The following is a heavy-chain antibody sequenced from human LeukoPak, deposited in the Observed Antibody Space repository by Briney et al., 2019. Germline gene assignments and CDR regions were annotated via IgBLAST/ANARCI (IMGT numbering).Heavy chain of an antibody. CDR2: IRSSGSNM. Sequence: GGSLRLSCAASGFTFRSYEMSWVRQAPGKGLEWFAYIRSSGSNMYYADSVRGRFSISRDNAKDSLYLQMNSLRAEDTAIYYCARDGLSGDQAFDAFDIWGQGTMVTVSS. CDR1: GFTFRSYE. J-gene: IGHJ3*02. CDR3: ARDGLSGDQAFDAFDI. V-gene: IGHV3-48*03. D-gene: IGHD1-26*01.